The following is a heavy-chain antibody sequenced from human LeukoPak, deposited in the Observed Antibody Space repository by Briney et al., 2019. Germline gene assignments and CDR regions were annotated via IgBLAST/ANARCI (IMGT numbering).Heavy chain of an antibody. D-gene: IGHD5-18*01. J-gene: IGHJ5*02. CDR1: GFTFDDYA. Sequence: PGRSLRLSCAASGFTFDDYAMHWVRQAPGKGLEWVSGISWNSGSIGYADSVKGRFTISRDNAKNSLYLQMNSLRAEDMALYYCAKGSGGSSYDNWFDHWGQGTLVTVSS. CDR3: AKGSGGSSYDNWFDH. CDR2: ISWNSGSI. V-gene: IGHV3-9*03.